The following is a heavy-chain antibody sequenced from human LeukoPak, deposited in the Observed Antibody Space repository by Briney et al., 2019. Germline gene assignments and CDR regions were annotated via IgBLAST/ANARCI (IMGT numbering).Heavy chain of an antibody. V-gene: IGHV4-39*07. J-gene: IGHJ3*02. Sequence: SETLSLTCTLSGGSVTTSSFYWAWIRQPPGKGLECIGTIYYSGITYYHPSLKSRVTISVDTSKNQFSLKLNSVTAADTAVYFCAKSGPAAGRPDAFDIWGQGTMVTVSS. CDR1: GGSVTTSSFY. D-gene: IGHD2-2*01. CDR2: IYYSGIT. CDR3: AKSGPAAGRPDAFDI.